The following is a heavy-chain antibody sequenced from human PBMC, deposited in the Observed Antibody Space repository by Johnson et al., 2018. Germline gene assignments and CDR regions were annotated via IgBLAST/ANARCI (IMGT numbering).Heavy chain of an antibody. D-gene: IGHD4-17*01. CDR1: GFTFSTYA. CDR3: ARAQGGDYVAEYFQH. CDR2: ISDDGNSK. J-gene: IGHJ1*01. V-gene: IGHV3-30-3*01. Sequence: QVELVQSGGRVVQPGRSLGLSCAASGFTFSTYAIHWVRQAPGKGLEWVAVISDDGNSKFYAESVKGRFTISRDNSKYTMYLQMHSLKAEDTAMYYCARAQGGDYVAEYFQHWGQGTLVTVSS.